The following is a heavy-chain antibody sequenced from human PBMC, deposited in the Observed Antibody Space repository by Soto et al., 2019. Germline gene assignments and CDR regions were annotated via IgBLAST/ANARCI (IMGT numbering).Heavy chain of an antibody. V-gene: IGHV1-69*06. CDR1: GDTFTTSA. CDR3: ARIGVSSGHESPDFDS. J-gene: IGHJ4*02. D-gene: IGHD3-16*01. Sequence: GASVKVSCKASGDTFTTSAIGWVRQAPGQGLEWMGGIIPVFGTTNYAQKFQGRVTITADKSTSTAYMELSSLRSDDTAVYYCARIGVSSGHESPDFDSWGQGTLVTVSS. CDR2: IIPVFGTT.